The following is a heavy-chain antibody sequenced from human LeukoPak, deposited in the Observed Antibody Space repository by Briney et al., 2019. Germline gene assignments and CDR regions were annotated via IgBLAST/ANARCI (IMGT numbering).Heavy chain of an antibody. Sequence: PSETLSLTCTVSGDSISSYYWSWIRQPAGKGLEWIGRIYTSGRTNYNPSLKSRVTMSVDTSKNQFSLKLSSVTAADTAVYYCAREVVVSSSWGAYYYYYYMDVWGKGTTVTVSS. CDR1: GDSISSYY. J-gene: IGHJ6*03. D-gene: IGHD6-13*01. V-gene: IGHV4-4*07. CDR2: IYTSGRT. CDR3: AREVVVSSSWGAYYYYYYMDV.